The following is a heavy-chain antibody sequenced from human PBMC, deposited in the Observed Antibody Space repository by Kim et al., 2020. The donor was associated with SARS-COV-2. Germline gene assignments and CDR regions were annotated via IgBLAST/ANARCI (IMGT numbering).Heavy chain of an antibody. V-gene: IGHV3-23*01. J-gene: IGHJ5*02. Sequence: GGSLRLSCAASGFTFSSYAMSWVRQAPGKGLEWVSAISGSGGSTYYADSVKGRFTISRDNSKNTLYLQMNSLRAEDTAVYYCAPFQLLWFGELSGSGWFDPWGQGTLVTVSS. CDR1: GFTFSSYA. CDR3: APFQLLWFGELSGSGWFDP. CDR2: ISGSGGST. D-gene: IGHD3-10*01.